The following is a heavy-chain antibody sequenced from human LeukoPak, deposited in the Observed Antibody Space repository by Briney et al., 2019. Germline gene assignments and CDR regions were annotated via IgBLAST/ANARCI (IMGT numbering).Heavy chain of an antibody. Sequence: ASVKVSCKASGYTFTGYYMHWVRQAPGQGLEWMGWINPNSGGTNYAQKFQGRVTMTRDTSISTAYMELGRLRSDDTAVYYCARVRAVAGPVKPWGQGTLVTVSS. CDR1: GYTFTGYY. D-gene: IGHD6-19*01. CDR2: INPNSGGT. V-gene: IGHV1-2*02. J-gene: IGHJ5*02. CDR3: ARVRAVAGPVKP.